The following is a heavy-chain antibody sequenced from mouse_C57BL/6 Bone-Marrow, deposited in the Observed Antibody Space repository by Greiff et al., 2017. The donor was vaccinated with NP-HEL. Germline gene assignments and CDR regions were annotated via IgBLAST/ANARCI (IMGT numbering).Heavy chain of an antibody. J-gene: IGHJ3*01. CDR1: GFNIKDYY. D-gene: IGHD1-1*01. CDR2: IDPEDGET. Sequence: EVQLVESGAELVKPGASVKLSCTASGFNIKDYYMHWVKQRTEQGLEWIGRIDPEDGETKYAPKFQGKATITADTSSNTAYLQLSSLTSEDTAVYYCASRGFDYYGSTWFAYWGQGTLVTVSA. CDR3: ASRGFDYYGSTWFAY. V-gene: IGHV14-2*01.